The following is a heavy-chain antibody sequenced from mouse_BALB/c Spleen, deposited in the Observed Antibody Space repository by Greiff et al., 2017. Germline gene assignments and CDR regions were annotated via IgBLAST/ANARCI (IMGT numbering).Heavy chain of an antibody. CDR3: ARHYGNCPYCFDY. CDR1: GFNIKDTY. D-gene: IGHD2-1*01. V-gene: IGHV14-3*02. J-gene: IGHJ2*01. CDR2: IDPANGNT. Sequence: VQLKESGAELVKPGASVKLSCTASGFNIKDTYMHWVKQRPEQGLEWIGRIDPANGNTKYDPKFQGKATITADTSSNTAYLQLSSLTSEDTAVYYCARHYGNCPYCFDYWGQGTTLTVSS.